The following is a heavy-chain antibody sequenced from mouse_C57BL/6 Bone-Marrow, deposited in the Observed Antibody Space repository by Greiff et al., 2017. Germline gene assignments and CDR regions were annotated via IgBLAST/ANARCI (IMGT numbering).Heavy chain of an antibody. CDR2: IYPVDGDT. CDR3: ARRQLNYYAMGY. D-gene: IGHD3-2*02. V-gene: IGHV1-82*01. Sequence: VQLQQSGPELVKPGASVKISCKASGYAFSSSWLNWVKQRPGKGLEWIGRIYPVDGDTDSNGTFKGKATLTADKSSSTAYMTLSSLTSEDTAVYFCARRQLNYYAMGYWGQGTSVTVSS. J-gene: IGHJ4*01. CDR1: GYAFSSSW.